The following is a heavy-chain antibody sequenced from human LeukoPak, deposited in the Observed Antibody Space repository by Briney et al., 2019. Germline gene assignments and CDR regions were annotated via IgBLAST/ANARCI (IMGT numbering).Heavy chain of an antibody. V-gene: IGHV3-30*04. Sequence: SGGSLRLSCAASGFTFSSYAMHWVRQAPGKGLEWVAVISYDGSNKYYADSVKGRFTISRDNSKNTLYLQMNSLRAEDTAVYYCARGRNYYDSSRYYYEGDAFDIWGQGTMVTVSS. CDR1: GFTFSSYA. D-gene: IGHD3-22*01. CDR3: ARGRNYYDSSRYYYEGDAFDI. CDR2: ISYDGSNK. J-gene: IGHJ3*02.